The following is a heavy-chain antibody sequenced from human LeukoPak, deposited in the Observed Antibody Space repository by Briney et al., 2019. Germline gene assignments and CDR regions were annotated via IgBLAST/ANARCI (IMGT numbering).Heavy chain of an antibody. J-gene: IGHJ4*02. CDR3: ARGGRYCSSTSCYKAPHDY. V-gene: IGHV3-21*01. D-gene: IGHD2-2*02. CDR1: GFTFSSYS. Sequence: GGSLRLSCAASGFTFSSYSMNWVRQAPGKGLEWVSSISSSSSYIYYADSVKGRFTISRDNAKNSLYLQMNSLRAEDTAVYYCARGGRYCSSTSCYKAPHDYWGQGTLVTVSS. CDR2: ISSSSSYI.